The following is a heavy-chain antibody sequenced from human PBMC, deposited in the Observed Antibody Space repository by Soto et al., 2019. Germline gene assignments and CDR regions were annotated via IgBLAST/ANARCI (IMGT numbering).Heavy chain of an antibody. CDR1: GGGNLRDYR. CDR2: IIPKLGSA. D-gene: IGHD2-15*01. V-gene: IGHV1-69*13. Sequence: PSVKVSCKASGGGNLRDYRTTWVRQAPGQGLEWMGGIIPKLGSANYAQKFQGRVTITADESTSTAYMELSSLRSEDTAVYYCARVIGSPGYWGQGTLVTVSS. J-gene: IGHJ4*02. CDR3: ARVIGSPGY.